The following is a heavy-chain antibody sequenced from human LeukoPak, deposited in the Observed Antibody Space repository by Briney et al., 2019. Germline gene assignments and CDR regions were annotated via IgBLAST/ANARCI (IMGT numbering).Heavy chain of an antibody. CDR1: GYTFSTYD. D-gene: IGHD5-18*01. CDR2: MNPKSGNT. J-gene: IGHJ3*01. Sequence: HGASVKVSCKASGYTFSTYDINWVRQAPGQGLEWMGWMNPKSGNTGYAQKFQGRLTITRNTSTSTAYMDLNRLKFEDTAVYYCARIQPGNNDAFLRAFDVWGQGTMVIVSS. CDR3: ARIQPGNNDAFLRAFDV. V-gene: IGHV1-8*02.